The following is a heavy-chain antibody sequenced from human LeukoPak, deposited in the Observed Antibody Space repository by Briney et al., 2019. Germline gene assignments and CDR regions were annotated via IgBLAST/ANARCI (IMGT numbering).Heavy chain of an antibody. J-gene: IGHJ6*03. CDR2: ISSSSSYI. CDR1: GFTFNNYG. D-gene: IGHD1-26*01. V-gene: IGHV3-21*01. CDR3: ARLMWELPPHYYYMDV. Sequence: GGSLRLSCAASGFTFNNYGMSWVRQAPGKGLEWVSSISSSSSYIYNADSVKGRFTISRDNAKNSLYLQMNSLRVEDTAVYYCARLMWELPPHYYYMDVWGKGTTVTISS.